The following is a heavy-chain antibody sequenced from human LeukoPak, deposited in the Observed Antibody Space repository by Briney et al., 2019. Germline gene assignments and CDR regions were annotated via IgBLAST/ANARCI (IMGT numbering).Heavy chain of an antibody. CDR2: IIPIFGTA. J-gene: IGHJ4*02. CDR3: TSGAVAGQYYFDY. V-gene: IGHV1-69*05. D-gene: IGHD6-19*01. CDR1: GGTFSSYA. Sequence: SVKVSCKASGGTFSSYAISWVRQAPGQGLEWMGGIIPIFGTANYAQKFQGRVTITTDESTSTAYMELSSLRSEDTAVYYCTSGAVAGQYYFDYWGQGTLVTVSS.